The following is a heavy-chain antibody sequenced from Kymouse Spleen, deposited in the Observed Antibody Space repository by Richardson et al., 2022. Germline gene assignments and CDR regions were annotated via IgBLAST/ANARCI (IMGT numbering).Heavy chain of an antibody. V-gene: IGHV3-30*18. CDR2: ISYDGSNK. CDR3: AKGVTGTTPLFDY. J-gene: IGHJ4*02. CDR1: GFTFSSYG. Sequence: QVQLVESGGGVVQPGRSLRLSCAASGFTFSSYGMHWVRQAPGKGLEWVAVISYDGSNKYYADSVKGRFTISRDNSKNTLYLQMNSLRAEDTAVYYCAKGVTGTTPLFDYWGQGTLVTVSS. D-gene: IGHD1-7*01.